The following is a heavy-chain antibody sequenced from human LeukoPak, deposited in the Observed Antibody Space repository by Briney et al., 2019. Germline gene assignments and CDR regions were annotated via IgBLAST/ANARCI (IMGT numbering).Heavy chain of an antibody. CDR3: ARVEQWLGNYFDY. J-gene: IGHJ4*02. Sequence: GGSLRLSCAASGFTFGSYAMHWVRQAPGKGLEWVAVISYDGSNKYYADSVKGRFTISRDNSKNTLYLQMNSLRAEDTAVYYCARVEQWLGNYFDYWGQGTLVTVSS. V-gene: IGHV3-30-3*01. D-gene: IGHD6-19*01. CDR1: GFTFGSYA. CDR2: ISYDGSNK.